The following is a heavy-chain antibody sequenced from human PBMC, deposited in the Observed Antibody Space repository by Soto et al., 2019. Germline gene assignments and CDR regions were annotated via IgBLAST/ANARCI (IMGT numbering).Heavy chain of an antibody. Sequence: GPDVKKPWASVKVSCQASGFTFREYGISWVRQAPGEGLEWKGWTSADNGDTNNALRFQGRVSMTTDTSTETAYMEVRSLRSDDAAVYYFARTVHEFGVERIEYWGQGSLVIVSS. D-gene: IGHD2-8*01. V-gene: IGHV1-18*01. CDR1: GFTFREYG. J-gene: IGHJ4*02. CDR2: TSADNGDT. CDR3: ARTVHEFGVERIEY.